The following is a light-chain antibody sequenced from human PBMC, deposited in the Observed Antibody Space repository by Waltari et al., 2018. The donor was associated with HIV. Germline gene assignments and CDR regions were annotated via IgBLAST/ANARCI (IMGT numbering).Light chain of an antibody. CDR3: SSYTRSSTHYV. Sequence: QSALTQPASVSGSPGQSLTISCTGTNSDVGGYNFVSWYQHHPGSAPKLIIYDVTSRPSGVSNRFSGSKSGNTASLTISGLQAEDEADYFCSSYTRSSTHYVFGTGTKVTVL. J-gene: IGLJ1*01. CDR2: DVT. CDR1: NSDVGGYNF. V-gene: IGLV2-14*03.